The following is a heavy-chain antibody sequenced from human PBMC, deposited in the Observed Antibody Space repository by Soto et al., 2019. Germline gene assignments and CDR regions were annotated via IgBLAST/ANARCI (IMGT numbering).Heavy chain of an antibody. CDR2: INHSGST. J-gene: IGHJ4*02. CDR1: CGSFSGYY. V-gene: IGHV4-34*01. CDR3: ARGYGAGDEDY. Sequence: QVQLQQWGAGLLKPSETPSLTCAVYCGSFSGYYWSWIRQPPGKGLEGIGEINHSGSTHYNQSLKSRVTISVDTSKNQFSLKLSSVTAADTAVDSCARGYGAGDEDYWGQGTLVTVSS. D-gene: IGHD3-10*01.